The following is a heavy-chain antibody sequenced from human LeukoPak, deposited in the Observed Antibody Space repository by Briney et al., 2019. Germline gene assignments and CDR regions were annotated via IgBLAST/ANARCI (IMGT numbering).Heavy chain of an antibody. CDR1: GYTFTSYY. V-gene: IGHV1-46*01. Sequence: ASVKVSCKASGYTFTSYYMHWVRQAPGQGLEWMGIINPSGGSTSYAQKFQGRVTMTRNTSISTAYMELSSLRSEDTAVYYCVRVGRRDGYNRYGMDVWGQGTTVTVSS. D-gene: IGHD5-24*01. J-gene: IGHJ6*02. CDR2: INPSGGST. CDR3: VRVGRRDGYNRYGMDV.